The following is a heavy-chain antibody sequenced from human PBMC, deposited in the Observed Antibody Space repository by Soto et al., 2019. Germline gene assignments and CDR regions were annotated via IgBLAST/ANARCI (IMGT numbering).Heavy chain of an antibody. D-gene: IGHD6-13*01. Sequence: SGPTVVNPTQTLTLTCTFSGFSLSTSGMRVSWIRQPPGKALEWLARIDWDDDKFYSTSLKTRLTISKDTSKNQVVLTMTNMDPVDTATYYCARQLDYYYGMDVWGQGTTVTVSS. CDR3: ARQLDYYYGMDV. V-gene: IGHV2-70*04. J-gene: IGHJ6*02. CDR1: GFSLSTSGMR. CDR2: IDWDDDK.